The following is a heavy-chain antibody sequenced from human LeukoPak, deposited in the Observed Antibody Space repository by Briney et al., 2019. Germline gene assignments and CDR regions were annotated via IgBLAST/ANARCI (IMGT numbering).Heavy chain of an antibody. CDR1: GFTFSSYA. CDR3: AKAVSRTRPVARSRGWGPWDY. J-gene: IGHJ4*02. D-gene: IGHD3-10*01. CDR2: ISGSGDST. Sequence: SGGSLRLSCAASGFTFSSYAMSWVRQAPGKGLEWVSAISGSGDSTFYADSVKGRFTISRDNSKNTLYLQMNSLRAEDTAVYYCAKAVSRTRPVARSRGWGPWDYWGQGTLVTVSS. V-gene: IGHV3-23*01.